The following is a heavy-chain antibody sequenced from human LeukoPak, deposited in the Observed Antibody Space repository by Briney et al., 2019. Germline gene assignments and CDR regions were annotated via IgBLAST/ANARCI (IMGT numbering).Heavy chain of an antibody. Sequence: ASVKVSCKAPGYTFTSYGISWVRQAPGQGLEWMGCISAYNGNTNYAQKLQGRVTMTTDTSTSPAYMELRSLRSDDTAVYYCARGRKSRYFDWFLPEGYTDFDYWGQGTLVTVSS. J-gene: IGHJ4*02. V-gene: IGHV1-18*01. CDR1: GYTFTSYG. CDR2: ISAYNGNT. CDR3: ARGRKSRYFDWFLPEGYTDFDY. D-gene: IGHD3-9*01.